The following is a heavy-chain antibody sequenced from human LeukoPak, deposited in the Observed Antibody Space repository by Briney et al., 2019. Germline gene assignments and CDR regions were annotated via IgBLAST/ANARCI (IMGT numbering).Heavy chain of an antibody. D-gene: IGHD5-18*01. V-gene: IGHV5-51*01. Sequence: GESLKISCKGSGYSFTSYWIGWVRQMPGKGLEWMGIIYPGDSDTRYSPSFQGQVTISADKSISTAYLQWSSLKASDTAMYYCARPRGGYSYGIDAFDIWGQGTMVTVSS. CDR2: IYPGDSDT. CDR3: ARPRGGYSYGIDAFDI. J-gene: IGHJ3*02. CDR1: GYSFTSYW.